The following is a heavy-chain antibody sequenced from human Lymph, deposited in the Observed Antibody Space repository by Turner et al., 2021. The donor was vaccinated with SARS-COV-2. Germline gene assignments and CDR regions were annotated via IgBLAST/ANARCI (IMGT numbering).Heavy chain of an antibody. CDR3: ARFTASIEVTGRYFDY. CDR2: ISVYKGNT. Sequence: QVQLVQSGAEVKKPGASVKVSCKASGYTFTSYGISWVRQAPGQGLEWMGWISVYKGNTNYAQKLQGRVTMTTDTSTSTAYMELRSLRSDDTAVYYCARFTASIEVTGRYFDYWGQGTLVTVSS. CDR1: GYTFTSYG. D-gene: IGHD6-19*01. J-gene: IGHJ4*02. V-gene: IGHV1-18*01.